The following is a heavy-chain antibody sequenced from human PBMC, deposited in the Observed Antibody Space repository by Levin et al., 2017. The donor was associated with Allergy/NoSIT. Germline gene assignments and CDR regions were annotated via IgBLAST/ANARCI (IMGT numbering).Heavy chain of an antibody. D-gene: IGHD3-10*01. CDR2: ISSSSSYI. Sequence: GESLKISCAASGFTFSSYSMNWVRQAPGKGLEWVSSISSSSSYIYYADSVKGRFTISRDNAKNSLYLQMNSLRAEDTAVYYCASLWFGGPTRMDGWGQGTTVTVSS. V-gene: IGHV3-21*01. CDR3: ASLWFGGPTRMDG. J-gene: IGHJ6*02. CDR1: GFTFSSYS.